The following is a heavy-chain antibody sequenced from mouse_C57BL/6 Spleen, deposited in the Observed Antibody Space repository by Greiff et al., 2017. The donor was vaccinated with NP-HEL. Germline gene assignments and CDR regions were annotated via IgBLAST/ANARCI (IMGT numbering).Heavy chain of an antibody. J-gene: IGHJ2*01. CDR3: ARERVYDYDGVVFDY. D-gene: IGHD2-4*01. CDR2: IWSGGST. V-gene: IGHV2-2*01. Sequence: VMLVESGPGLVQPSQSLSITCTVSGFSLTSYGVHWVRQGPGKGLEWLGVIWSGGSTDYNAAFISRQSISKDNSKSQVFFKMNSLQADDTAIYYCARERVYDYDGVVFDYWGQGTTLTVSS. CDR1: GFSLTSYG.